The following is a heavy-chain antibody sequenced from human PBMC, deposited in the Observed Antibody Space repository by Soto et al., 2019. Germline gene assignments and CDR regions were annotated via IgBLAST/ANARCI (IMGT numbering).Heavy chain of an antibody. Sequence: EVQLVESGGGLVQPGRSLRLSCKASGFNFEDFAMHWGRQSPGKGLEWVSAISWNSRSIDYADSVRGRFTVSRDNGKKSLHLQMNSLRPEDTALYYCTKEVIAPFYVYAMDVWGQGTTVTVSS. CDR1: GFNFEDFA. CDR3: TKEVIAPFYVYAMDV. CDR2: ISWNSRSI. D-gene: IGHD2-15*01. V-gene: IGHV3-9*01. J-gene: IGHJ6*02.